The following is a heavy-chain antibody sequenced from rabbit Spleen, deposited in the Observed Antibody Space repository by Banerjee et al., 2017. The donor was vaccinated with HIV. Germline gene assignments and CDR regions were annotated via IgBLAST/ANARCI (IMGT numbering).Heavy chain of an antibody. CDR1: GVSLNDKDV. V-gene: IGHV1S45*01. CDR3: ASGSGGGVDGWDDGIDL. Sequence: EQLEESGGGLVKPEGSLTLTCKASGVSLNDKDVMCWVRQAPGKGLEWIACIYGGSSGTTNSSSWAKGRVPISNSSSTTVTLPMTSLTAADAATYFCASGSGGGVDGWDDGIDLWGPGTLVTVS. J-gene: IGHJ6*01. D-gene: IGHD4-2*01. CDR2: IYGGSSGTT.